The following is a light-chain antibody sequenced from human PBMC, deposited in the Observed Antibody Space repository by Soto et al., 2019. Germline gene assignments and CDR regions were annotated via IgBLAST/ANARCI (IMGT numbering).Light chain of an antibody. CDR2: EVS. V-gene: IGLV2-14*01. Sequence: QSALTQPASVSGFPGQSITISCTGTSSDVGGYNYVSWYQQHPGKAPKLLIFEVSNRPSGVSDRFSASKSGNTASLTISGLQTEDEADYYCSSYSASSTLVFGTGTKLTVL. CDR3: SSYSASSTLV. CDR1: SSDVGGYNY. J-gene: IGLJ1*01.